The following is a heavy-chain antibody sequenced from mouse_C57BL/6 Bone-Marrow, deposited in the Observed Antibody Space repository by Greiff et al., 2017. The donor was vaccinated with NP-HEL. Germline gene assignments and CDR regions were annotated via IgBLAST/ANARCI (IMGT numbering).Heavy chain of an antibody. CDR2: INPYNGDT. D-gene: IGHD1-1*01. J-gene: IGHJ4*01. CDR3: AREGHYYGSSYDYAMDY. CDR1: GYSFTGYF. V-gene: IGHV1-20*01. Sequence: VQLQQSGPELVKPGDSVKISCKASGYSFTGYFMNWVMQSHGKSLEWIGRINPYNGDTFYNQKFKGKATLTVDKSSSTAHMELRSLTSEDSAVYYCAREGHYYGSSYDYAMDYWGQGTSVTVSS.